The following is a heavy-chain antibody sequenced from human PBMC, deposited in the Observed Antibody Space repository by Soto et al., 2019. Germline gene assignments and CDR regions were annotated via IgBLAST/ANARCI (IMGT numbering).Heavy chain of an antibody. V-gene: IGHV3-7*01. CDR3: ARELVSYDFWSDQYNWFDP. Sequence: EVQLVESGGGLVQPGGSLRLSCAASGFTFSSYWMSWVRQAPGKGLEWVANIKQDGSEKYYVDSVKGRFTISRDNAKNSLYLQMNSLRAEDTAVYYCARELVSYDFWSDQYNWFDPWGQGTLVTVSS. CDR1: GFTFSSYW. J-gene: IGHJ5*02. D-gene: IGHD3-3*01. CDR2: IKQDGSEK.